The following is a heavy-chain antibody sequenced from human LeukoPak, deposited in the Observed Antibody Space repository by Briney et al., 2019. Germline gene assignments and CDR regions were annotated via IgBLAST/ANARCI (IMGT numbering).Heavy chain of an antibody. Sequence: PGGSLRLSCAASGFTVSSYWMSWVRQAPGKGLEWVANIKQDGSEKYYVDSVKGRFTVSRDNAKNSLYLQMNSLRAEDTAVYYCARKPRRRITIFGVVIRNWFDPWGQGTLVTVSS. J-gene: IGHJ5*02. CDR1: GFTVSSYW. CDR2: IKQDGSEK. D-gene: IGHD3-3*01. V-gene: IGHV3-7*01. CDR3: ARKPRRRITIFGVVIRNWFDP.